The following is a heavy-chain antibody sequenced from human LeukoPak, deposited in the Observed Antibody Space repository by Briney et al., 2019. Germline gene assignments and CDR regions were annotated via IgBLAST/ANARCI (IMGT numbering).Heavy chain of an antibody. J-gene: IGHJ4*02. CDR1: GFTFSSYG. D-gene: IGHD1-7*01. CDR2: IRYDGSYK. Sequence: GGSLRLSCAASGFTFSSYGMHWVRQAPGKGLEWVAFIRYDGSYKYYADSVKGRFTISRDNSKNTLHLQMSSLRAEDTAVYYCAKSELELTSPFDYWGQGTLVTVSS. V-gene: IGHV3-30*02. CDR3: AKSELELTSPFDY.